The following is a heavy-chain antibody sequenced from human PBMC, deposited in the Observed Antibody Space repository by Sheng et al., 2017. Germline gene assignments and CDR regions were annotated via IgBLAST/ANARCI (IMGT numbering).Heavy chain of an antibody. V-gene: IGHV3-30-3*01. CDR3: ARAPLGAFDI. CDR2: ISSDGTKK. CDR1: EFIFNDYA. Sequence: QVQLVESGGGVVQPGRSLRLSCAASEFIFNDYAMHWVRQAPGKGLEWVAVISSDGTKKYYADSVKGRFTISRDNSKNTLFLQIDGLRAEDTAVYYCARAPLGAFDIWDQGTLVTVSS. J-gene: IGHJ3*02.